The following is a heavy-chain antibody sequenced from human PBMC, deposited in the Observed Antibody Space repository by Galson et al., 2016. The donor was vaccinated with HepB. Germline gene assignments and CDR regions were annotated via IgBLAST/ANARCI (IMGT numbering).Heavy chain of an antibody. J-gene: IGHJ4*01. V-gene: IGHV3-7*01. Sequence: SLRLSCAASGFSFSTYWMSWVRQAPGKGLEWVANIRPEGTEMYYVDSVKGRFTISRDNAKSSLYLQMNSLRAEDMAVYYCTRVVLGSSPDPIDCWGHGTLVTVSS. CDR2: IRPEGTEM. CDR1: GFSFSTYW. CDR3: TRVVLGSSPDPIDC. D-gene: IGHD2-2*01.